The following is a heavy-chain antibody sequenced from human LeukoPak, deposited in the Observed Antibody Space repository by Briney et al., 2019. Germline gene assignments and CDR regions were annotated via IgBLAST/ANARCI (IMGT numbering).Heavy chain of an antibody. CDR1: GGSISSYY. D-gene: IGHD5-24*01. V-gene: IGHV4-59*08. Sequence: SETLSLTCTVSGGSISSYYRSWIRQAPGKGLEWIGYIYYSGTTSYNPSLKSRVTILVDTSKNQFSLKLSSVTAADTAVYYCARHERDASLDHALDIWGQGTMVTVSS. CDR3: ARHERDASLDHALDI. CDR2: IYYSGTT. J-gene: IGHJ3*02.